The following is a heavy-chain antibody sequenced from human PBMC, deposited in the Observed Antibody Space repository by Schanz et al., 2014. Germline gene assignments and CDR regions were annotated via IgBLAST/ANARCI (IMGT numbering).Heavy chain of an antibody. D-gene: IGHD1-1*01. CDR3: AKIERSED. Sequence: EVQLVESGGGLVQPGGSLRLSCTASGFTFSDYWMSWVRQAPGKGPEWVSTIGTSGGTNYAESVKGRCTISRDNSKNTLDHQMNSLSAEDTAVYFCAKIERSEDWGQGTLVTVSS. V-gene: IGHV3-23*04. CDR2: IGTSGGT. J-gene: IGHJ4*02. CDR1: GFTFSDYW.